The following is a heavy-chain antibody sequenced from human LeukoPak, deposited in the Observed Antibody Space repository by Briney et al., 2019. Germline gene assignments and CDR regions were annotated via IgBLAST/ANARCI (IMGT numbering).Heavy chain of an antibody. CDR1: GGSFSGYY. V-gene: IGHV4-34*01. D-gene: IGHD6-13*01. CDR3: ARSPPRYSSSWTLYYYYYGMDV. J-gene: IGHJ6*02. CDR2: INHSGST. Sequence: PSETLSLTCAVYGGSFSGYYWSWIRQPPGKGLEWIGEINHSGSTNYNPSLKSRVTISVDTSKNQFSLKLSSVTAADTAVYYCARSPPRYSSSWTLYYYYYGMDVWGQGTTVTVSS.